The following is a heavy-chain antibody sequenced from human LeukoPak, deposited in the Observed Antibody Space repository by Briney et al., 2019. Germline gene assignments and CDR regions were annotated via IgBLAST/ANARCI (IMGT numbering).Heavy chain of an antibody. J-gene: IGHJ3*02. CDR3: AKDSGWIFGRAAFDI. CDR1: GFTFSSYG. Sequence: GGSLRLSCAASGFTFSSYGMHWVRQAPGKGLEWVAVISYDGSNKYYADSVKGRFTISRDNSKNTLYLQMNSLRAEDTAVYYCAKDSGWIFGRAAFDIWGQGTMVTVSS. V-gene: IGHV3-30*18. D-gene: IGHD3-3*01. CDR2: ISYDGSNK.